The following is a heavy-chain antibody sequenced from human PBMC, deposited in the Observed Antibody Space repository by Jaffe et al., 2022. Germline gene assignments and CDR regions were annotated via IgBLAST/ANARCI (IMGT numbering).Heavy chain of an antibody. Sequence: QVQLQESGPGLVKPSETLSLTCTVSGGSVSSGSYYWSWIRQPPGKGLEWIGYIYYSGSTNYNPSLKSRVTISVDTSKNQFSLKLSSVTAADTAVYYCARSAVGNGDYVFHSLSYYFDYWGQGTLVTVSS. CDR2: IYYSGST. D-gene: IGHD4-17*01. V-gene: IGHV4-61*01. J-gene: IGHJ4*02. CDR3: ARSAVGNGDYVFHSLSYYFDY. CDR1: GGSVSSGSYY.